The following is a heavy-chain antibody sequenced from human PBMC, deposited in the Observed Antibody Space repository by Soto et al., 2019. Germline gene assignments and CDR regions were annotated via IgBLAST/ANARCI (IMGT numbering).Heavy chain of an antibody. CDR3: AKQKGFGELFLPFDY. D-gene: IGHD3-10*01. J-gene: IGHJ4*02. V-gene: IGHV3-23*01. Sequence: GGSLRLSCAASEFSFNNHAMSWVRQAPGMGLEWVSTVSGSGRSTYYADSVKGRFSISRDNSKNTLFLQMNSLRVEDTAVYYCAKQKGFGELFLPFDYWGQGTLVTVSS. CDR1: EFSFNNHA. CDR2: VSGSGRST.